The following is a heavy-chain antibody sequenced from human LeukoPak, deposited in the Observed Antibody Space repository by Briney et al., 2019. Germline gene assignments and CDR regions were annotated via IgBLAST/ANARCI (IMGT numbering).Heavy chain of an antibody. Sequence: ASVKVSCKVSGYTLTELSMHWVRQAPGKGLEWMGWISAYNGNTNYAQKLQGRVTMTTDTSTSTAYMELRSLRSDDTAVYYCARVLEWELLPGVYWGQGTLVTVSS. J-gene: IGHJ4*02. CDR3: ARVLEWELLPGVY. CDR2: ISAYNGNT. D-gene: IGHD1-26*01. V-gene: IGHV1-18*01. CDR1: GYTLTELS.